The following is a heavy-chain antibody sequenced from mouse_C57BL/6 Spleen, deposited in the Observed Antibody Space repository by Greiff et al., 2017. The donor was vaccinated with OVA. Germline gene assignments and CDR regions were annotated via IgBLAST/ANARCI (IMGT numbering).Heavy chain of an antibody. V-gene: IGHV1-52*01. J-gene: IGHJ3*01. CDR2: IDPSDSET. Sequence: VQLQQPGAELVRPGSSVKLSCKASGYTFTSYWMHWVKQRPIQGLEWIGNIDPSDSETHYNQKFKDKATLTVDKSSSTAYMQLSSLTSEDSAVYYCARGGYDGGCAYWGQGTLVTVSA. CDR1: GYTFTSYW. CDR3: ARGGYDGGCAY. D-gene: IGHD2-2*01.